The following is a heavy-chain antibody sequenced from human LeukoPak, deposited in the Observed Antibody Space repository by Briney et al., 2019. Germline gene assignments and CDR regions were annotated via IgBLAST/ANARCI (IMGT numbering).Heavy chain of an antibody. Sequence: PSETLSFTCTVSGGSISSYYWSWIRQPPGKGLEWIGYIYYGGRTNYNPSLKSRATMSIDTAKNHFSLNLTSVTAADTAVYYCARSISGTRSKFDCWGQGTLVTVSS. CDR3: ARSISGTRSKFDC. J-gene: IGHJ5*01. CDR2: IYYGGRT. V-gene: IGHV4-59*08. CDR1: GGSISSYY. D-gene: IGHD1/OR15-1a*01.